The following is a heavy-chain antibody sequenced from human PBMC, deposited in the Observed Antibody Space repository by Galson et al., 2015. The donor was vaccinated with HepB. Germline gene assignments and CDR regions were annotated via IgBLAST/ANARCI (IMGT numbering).Heavy chain of an antibody. V-gene: IGHV1-69*06. D-gene: IGHD3-9*01. CDR3: ARERRVYYDILTGPKPYFDY. Sequence: SVKVSCKASGGTFSSYAISWVRQAPGQGLEWMGGIIPIFGTANYAQKFQGRVTITADKSTGTAYMELSSLRSEDTAVYYCARERRVYYDILTGPKPYFDYWGQGTLVTVSS. CDR2: IIPIFGTA. J-gene: IGHJ4*02. CDR1: GGTFSSYA.